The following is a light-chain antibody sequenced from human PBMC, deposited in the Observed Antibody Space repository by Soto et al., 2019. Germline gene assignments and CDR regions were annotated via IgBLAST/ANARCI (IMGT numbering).Light chain of an antibody. CDR2: AAY. CDR3: ERYIRDSPST. V-gene: IGKV1D-16*01. J-gene: IGKJ1*01. Sequence: DFHMSQSPFLASASVSDSVTITGRYSQGISRWLAWYQQKPEQAPQLLIYAAYSLESGGSLRFSGGGSRTEFSLTISRVQTDNIAPYICERYIRDSPSTFGQGPKWIS. CDR1: QGISRW.